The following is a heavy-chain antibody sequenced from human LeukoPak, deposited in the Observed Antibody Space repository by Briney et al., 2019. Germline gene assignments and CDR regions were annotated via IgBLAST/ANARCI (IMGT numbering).Heavy chain of an antibody. J-gene: IGHJ4*02. Sequence: GGSLRLSCAAAGFTFSIYWMSWVRQPPGNWLEWVANIKQDGSEKYYVDSVKGRFTISRDNAKNPLYLKLNTQSAADTAVYYCARDGLCATGFDYWGTRTLVTASS. CDR1: GFTFSIYW. V-gene: IGHV3-7*01. CDR3: ARDGLCATGFDY. CDR2: IKQDGSEK. D-gene: IGHD1-26*01.